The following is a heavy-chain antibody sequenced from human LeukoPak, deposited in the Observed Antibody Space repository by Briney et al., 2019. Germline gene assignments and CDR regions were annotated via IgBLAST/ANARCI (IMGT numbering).Heavy chain of an antibody. V-gene: IGHV4-4*07. CDR3: ARAAYYYDSSGYTSFDY. J-gene: IGHJ4*02. Sequence: PSETLSLTCTVSGGSISSYYWSWIRRPAGKGLEWIGRIYTGGSTNYNPSLKSRVTMSVDTSKNQFSLKLSSVTAADTAVYYCARAAYYYDSSGYTSFDYWGQGTLVTVSS. CDR1: GGSISSYY. D-gene: IGHD3-22*01. CDR2: IYTGGST.